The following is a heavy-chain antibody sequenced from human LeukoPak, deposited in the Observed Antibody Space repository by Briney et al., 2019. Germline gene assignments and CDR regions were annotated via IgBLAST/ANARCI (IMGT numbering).Heavy chain of an antibody. CDR2: IYYSGST. V-gene: IGHV4-38-2*02. CDR3: ARDLAGFAY. J-gene: IGHJ4*02. Sequence: SETLSLTCTVSGYSISSGYYWGWIRQPPGKGLEWIGSIYYSGSTYYNPSLKSRVTISVDTSKNQFSLKLSSVTAADTAVYYCARDLAGFAYWGQGTLVTVSS. CDR1: GYSISSGYY.